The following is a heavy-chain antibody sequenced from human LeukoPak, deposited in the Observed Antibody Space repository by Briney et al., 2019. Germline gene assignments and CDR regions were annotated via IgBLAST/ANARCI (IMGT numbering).Heavy chain of an antibody. CDR3: ARDAMSDY. D-gene: IGHD2-2*01. CDR1: GYTFIDYY. J-gene: IGHJ4*02. V-gene: IGHV1-2*02. Sequence: ASVKVSCKASGYTFIDYYIHWVRQAPGQGPEWMGWINPRSGGTEYAQKFQGRVTMTRDTSINTAYMELTRLTSDDTAVYYCARDAMSDYWGQGTLVTVSS. CDR2: INPRSGGT.